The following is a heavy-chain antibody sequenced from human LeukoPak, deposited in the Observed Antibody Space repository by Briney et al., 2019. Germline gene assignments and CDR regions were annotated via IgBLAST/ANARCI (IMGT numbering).Heavy chain of an antibody. CDR2: MNPNSGGT. D-gene: IGHD1-26*01. CDR1: GYTFTDYY. J-gene: IGHJ4*02. V-gene: IGHV1-2*02. CDR3: AQRTDGGTYSEG. Sequence: ASVKVTCKASGYTFTDYYMHWVRQAPGQGLEWMGWMNPNSGGTNYAQKFQGRVTMTRDTSISTAYMELTDLTSDDTAVYYCAQRTDGGTYSEGWGQGTLVTVSS.